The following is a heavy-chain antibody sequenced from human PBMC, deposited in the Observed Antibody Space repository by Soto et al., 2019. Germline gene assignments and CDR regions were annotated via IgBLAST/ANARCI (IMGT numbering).Heavy chain of an antibody. J-gene: IGHJ6*02. CDR2: ISSSGSTI. CDR1: GFTFSSYE. CDR3: ARDQCSSTSCFYYYYYGMDV. D-gene: IGHD2-2*01. Sequence: RRLSCAASGFTFSSYEMNWVRQAPGKGLEWVSYISSSGSTIYYADSVKDRFTISRDNAKNSLYLQMNSLRAEDTAVYYCARDQCSSTSCFYYYYYGMDVWGQGTTVTVSS. V-gene: IGHV3-48*03.